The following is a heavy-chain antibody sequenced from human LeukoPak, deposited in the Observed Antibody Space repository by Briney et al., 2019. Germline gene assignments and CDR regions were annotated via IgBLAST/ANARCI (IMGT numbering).Heavy chain of an antibody. Sequence: SVKVSCKASGGTFSSYAISWVRQAPGQGLEWMGRIIPIFGTANYAQKFRGRVTITTDESTSTAYMELSSLRSEDTAVYYCASGYYCSSTSCLVLFDYWGQGTLVTVSS. CDR3: ASGYYCSSTSCLVLFDY. D-gene: IGHD2-2*01. J-gene: IGHJ4*02. V-gene: IGHV1-69*05. CDR1: GGTFSSYA. CDR2: IIPIFGTA.